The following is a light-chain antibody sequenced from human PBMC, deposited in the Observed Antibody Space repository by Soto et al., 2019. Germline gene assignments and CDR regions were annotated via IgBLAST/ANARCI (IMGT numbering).Light chain of an antibody. CDR1: ESLARH. CDR2: AAS. J-gene: IGKJ5*01. CDR3: QQTYRTLSIT. Sequence: DIQMTQSPSSLSASVGDRVTITCRASESLARHLNWYQQRPGKAPKLLIYAASTLQNGVPSRFRGGGSGTDFTLTISNLQPEDFATYYCQQTYRTLSITFGQGTRLEIK. V-gene: IGKV1-39*01.